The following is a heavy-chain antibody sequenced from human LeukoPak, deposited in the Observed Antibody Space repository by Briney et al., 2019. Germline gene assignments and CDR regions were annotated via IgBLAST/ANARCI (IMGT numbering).Heavy chain of an antibody. CDR2: IYHSGST. V-gene: IGHV4-4*02. CDR1: GGSISSSNW. Sequence: PSGTLSLTCAVSGGSISSSNWWSWVRQPPGKGLEWIGEIYHSGSTNYNPSLKSRVTISVDKSKNQFSLKLSSVTAADTAAYYCARKGSDTWYTYWFAPWGQGTLVTVSS. D-gene: IGHD6-13*01. CDR3: ARKGSDTWYTYWFAP. J-gene: IGHJ5*02.